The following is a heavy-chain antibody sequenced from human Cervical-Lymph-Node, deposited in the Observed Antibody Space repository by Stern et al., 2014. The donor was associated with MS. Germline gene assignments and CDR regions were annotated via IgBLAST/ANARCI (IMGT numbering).Heavy chain of an antibody. CDR1: GYTFTSYA. J-gene: IGHJ4*02. CDR2: INAGNGNT. CDR3: ARGIAAAGTFDY. V-gene: IGHV1-3*01. D-gene: IGHD6-13*01. Sequence: QLVQSGAEVKKPGASVKVSCKASGYTFTSYAMHWVRQAPGQRLEWMGWINAGNGNTKYSQKFQGRVTITRDTSASTAYMELSSLRSEDTAVYYCARGIAAAGTFDYWGQGTLVTVSS.